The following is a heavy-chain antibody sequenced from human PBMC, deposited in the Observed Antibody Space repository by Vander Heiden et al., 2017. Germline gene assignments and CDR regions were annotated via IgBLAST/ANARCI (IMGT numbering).Heavy chain of an antibody. CDR1: GFTFSSYG. V-gene: IGHV3-30*18. D-gene: IGHD3-22*01. CDR3: AKDTGIVVVPDAFDI. CDR2: ISYDGSNK. J-gene: IGHJ3*02. Sequence: LRLSCAASGFTFSSYGMHWVRQAPGKGLEWVAVISYDGSNKYYADPVKGRFTISRDNSKNTLYLQMNSLRAEDTAVYYCAKDTGIVVVPDAFDIWGQGTMVTVSS.